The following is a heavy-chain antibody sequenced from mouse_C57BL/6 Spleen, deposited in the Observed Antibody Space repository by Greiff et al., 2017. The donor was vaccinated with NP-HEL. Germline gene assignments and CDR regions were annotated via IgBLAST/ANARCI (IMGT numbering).Heavy chain of an antibody. CDR1: GYAFSSSW. CDR2: IYPGDGDT. Sequence: QVQLQQSGPELVKPGASVKISCKASGYAFSSSWLNWVKQRPGKGLEWIGRIYPGDGDTNYNGKFKGKATLTADKSSSTAYMQLSSLASDDSAVYFCAIKDYYGCSHMDYWGQGTTLTVSS. D-gene: IGHD1-1*01. CDR3: AIKDYYGCSHMDY. J-gene: IGHJ2*01. V-gene: IGHV1-82*01.